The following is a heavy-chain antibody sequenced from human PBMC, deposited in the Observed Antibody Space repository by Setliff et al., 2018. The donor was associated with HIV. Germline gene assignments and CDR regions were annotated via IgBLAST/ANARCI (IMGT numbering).Heavy chain of an antibody. V-gene: IGHV4-38-2*02. D-gene: IGHD3-10*01. CDR2: IYYRGSA. CDR1: GYTFTSYY. J-gene: IGHJ4*02. Sequence: SCKASGYTFTSYYWGWVRQSPGKGLEWIGVIYYRGSAYYNLSLQSRVTLSVDTSKNSFSLHLTSVTAADTAVYFCARARGPPLPVLDFWGQGTLVTVSS. CDR3: ARARGPPLPVLDF.